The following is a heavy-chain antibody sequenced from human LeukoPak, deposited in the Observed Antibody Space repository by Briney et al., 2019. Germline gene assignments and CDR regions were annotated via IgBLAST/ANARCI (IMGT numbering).Heavy chain of an antibody. V-gene: IGHV3-30*18. J-gene: IGHJ5*02. Sequence: GGSLRLSCAASGFTFSTYGIHWVRQAPGKGLEWVAAISYDGSSTYYIDSVKGRFTISRDNSKNTLSLPMISLRPEDTAIYYCAKGGAGWPWGQGTLVTVSS. CDR2: ISYDGSST. D-gene: IGHD5-24*01. CDR1: GFTFSTYG. CDR3: AKGGAGWP.